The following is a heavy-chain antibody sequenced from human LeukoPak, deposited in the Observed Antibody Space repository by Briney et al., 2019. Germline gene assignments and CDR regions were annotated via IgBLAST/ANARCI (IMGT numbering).Heavy chain of an antibody. CDR2: IQRDGSEK. CDR3: ARQGYSSGK. D-gene: IGHD6-19*01. CDR1: GLTFGNYW. V-gene: IGHV3-7*01. Sequence: PGGSLRLSCAASGLTFGNYWMSSARQAPGKGLEWLASIQRDGSEKYYVESVKGRFTISRDNAKNSLYLQRNSLRAEDTAVYYCARQGYSSGKWGQGTLVTVSS. J-gene: IGHJ4*02.